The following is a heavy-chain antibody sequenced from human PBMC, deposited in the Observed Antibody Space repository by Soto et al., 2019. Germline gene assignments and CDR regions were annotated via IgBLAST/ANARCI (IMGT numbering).Heavy chain of an antibody. CDR3: ARSSFLRYFDWLLWYRSGMDV. CDR1: GYTFTSYG. CDR2: ISAYNGNT. Sequence: GASVKVSCKASGYTFTSYGISWVRQAPGQGLEWMGWISAYNGNTNYAQKLQGRVTMTTDTSTSTAYMELRSLRSDDTAVYYCARSSFLRYFDWLLWYRSGMDVWGQGTTVTVSS. V-gene: IGHV1-18*01. D-gene: IGHD3-9*01. J-gene: IGHJ6*02.